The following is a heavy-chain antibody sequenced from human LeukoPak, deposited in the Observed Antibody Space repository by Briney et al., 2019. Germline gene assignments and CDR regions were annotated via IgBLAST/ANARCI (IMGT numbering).Heavy chain of an antibody. CDR1: GGSISTGNYF. CDR2: IYFSGSA. Sequence: SETLSLTCTVSGGSISTGNYFWGWIRQTPGKGLEWIGSIYFSGSAYYNPSLKSRVTISVDTSKNQFSLRLTSVTAADTAVYYCARFSQYYDSPTHYLDYWGQGILVTVSS. CDR3: ARFSQYYDSPTHYLDY. J-gene: IGHJ4*02. V-gene: IGHV4-39*01. D-gene: IGHD2/OR15-2a*01.